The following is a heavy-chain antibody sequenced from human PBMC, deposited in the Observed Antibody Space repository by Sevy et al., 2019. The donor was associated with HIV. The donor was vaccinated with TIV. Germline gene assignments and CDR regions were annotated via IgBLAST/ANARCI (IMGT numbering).Heavy chain of an antibody. D-gene: IGHD2-8*01. CDR3: ARGTDCTNGVCYFLPYGMDV. CDR1: GYTFTSYG. CDR2: ISAYNGNT. V-gene: IGHV1-18*01. Sequence: ASVKVSCKASGYTFTSYGISWVRQAPGQGLEWMGWISAYNGNTNYAQKLQCRVTMTTDTSTSTAYMELRSLRSDDTAVYYCARGTDCTNGVCYFLPYGMDVWGQGTTVTVSS. J-gene: IGHJ6*02.